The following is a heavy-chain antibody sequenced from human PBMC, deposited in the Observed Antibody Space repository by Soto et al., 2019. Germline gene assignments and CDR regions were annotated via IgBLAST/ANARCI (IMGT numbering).Heavy chain of an antibody. CDR1: GFTFSNYW. V-gene: IGHV3-74*01. J-gene: IGHJ3*01. CDR3: AFCTITDCSGHVDV. CDR2: ISTDGRSI. D-gene: IGHD2-21*02. Sequence: GGSLRLSCLASGFTFSNYWMHWVRQSPGKGLVWVSRISTDGRSILYADSVRGRFTISRDNAKDTLYLQMNNLRVDDTAAYFCAFCTITDCSGHVDVWGQGTTVTVSS.